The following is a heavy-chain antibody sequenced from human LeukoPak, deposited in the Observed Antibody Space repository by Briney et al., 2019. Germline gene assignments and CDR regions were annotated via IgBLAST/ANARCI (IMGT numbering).Heavy chain of an antibody. V-gene: IGHV3-74*01. D-gene: IGHD1-26*01. Sequence: GGSLRLSCAASRFTFSSYWMHWVRQAPGKGLVWVSRIDTDGSTTTYADSVKGRFTISRDNAKNTLYLQMNSLRAEDTAVYYCARTIGSKNAFDLWGQGTMVTVSS. CDR1: RFTFSSYW. J-gene: IGHJ3*01. CDR2: IDTDGSTT. CDR3: ARTIGSKNAFDL.